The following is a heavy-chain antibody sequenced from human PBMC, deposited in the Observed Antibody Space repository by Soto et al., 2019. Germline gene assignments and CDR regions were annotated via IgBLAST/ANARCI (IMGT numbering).Heavy chain of an antibody. V-gene: IGHV6-1*01. J-gene: IGHJ5*02. D-gene: IGHD6-19*01. CDR1: GDSVSSNSAA. CDR2: TYYRSKWYN. Sequence: SQTLSLTCAISGDSVSSNSAAWNWIRQSPSRGLEWLGRTYYRSKWYNDYAVSVKSRITINPDTSKNQFSLQLNSVTPEDTAVDYCARGVAVAGPRAWFDPWGQGTLVTVSS. CDR3: ARGVAVAGPRAWFDP.